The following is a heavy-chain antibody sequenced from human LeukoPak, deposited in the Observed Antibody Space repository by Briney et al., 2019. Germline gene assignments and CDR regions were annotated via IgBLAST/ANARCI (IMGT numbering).Heavy chain of an antibody. CDR1: GYTLTELS. D-gene: IGHD6-19*01. CDR3: ATDSPPRIAVAGTFDY. CDR2: FDPEDGET. J-gene: IGHJ4*02. V-gene: IGHV1-24*01. Sequence: GASVTVSCKVSGYTLTELSMHWVRQAPGKGLEWMGGFDPEDGETIYAQKFQGRVTMTEDTSTDTAYMELSSLRSEDTAVYYCATDSPPRIAVAGTFDYWGQGTLVTVSS.